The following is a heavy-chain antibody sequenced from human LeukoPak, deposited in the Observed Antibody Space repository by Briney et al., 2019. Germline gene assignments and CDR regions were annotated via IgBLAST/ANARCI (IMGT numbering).Heavy chain of an antibody. CDR3: ARGYYGSGSHCCHMHL. Sequence: ETLSLTCALYVRSLSGYYWRWLRHPPGRGREWIGEIRHRGSTNFPSSLKGRVTLSVDPSQNQFALKIRSVHAADTARYFFARGYYGSGSHCCHMHLWGKGTTITVS. CDR2: IRHRGST. D-gene: IGHD3-10*01. CDR1: VRSLSGYY. V-gene: IGHV4-34*01. J-gene: IGHJ6*03.